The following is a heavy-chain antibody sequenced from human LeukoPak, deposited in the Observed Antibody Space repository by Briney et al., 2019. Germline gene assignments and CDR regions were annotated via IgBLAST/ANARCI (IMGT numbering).Heavy chain of an antibody. D-gene: IGHD3-22*01. V-gene: IGHV1-18*01. CDR3: ARDYYDSSGYTDY. CDR2: ISAYNGNT. J-gene: IGHJ4*02. Sequence: ASVKVSCKASGYTFTSYGISWVRQAPGQGLEWMGWISAYNGNTNYAQKLQGRVTMTTDTSTSTVYMELRSLRSDDTAVYYCARDYYDSSGYTDYWGQGTLVTVSS. CDR1: GYTFTSYG.